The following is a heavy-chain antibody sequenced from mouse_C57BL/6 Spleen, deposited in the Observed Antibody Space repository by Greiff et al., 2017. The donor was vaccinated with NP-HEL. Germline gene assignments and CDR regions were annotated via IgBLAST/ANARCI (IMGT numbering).Heavy chain of an antibody. V-gene: IGHV1-69*01. J-gene: IGHJ4*01. Sequence: QVQLKQPGAELVMPGASVKMSCKASGYTFTSYWMNWVKQRPGQGLEWIGEIDPSDSYTNYNQKFKGKSTLTVDKSSSTAYMQLSSLTSEDSAVYFCARQLRLRRTMDYWGQGTSVTVSS. CDR2: IDPSDSYT. CDR1: GYTFTSYW. CDR3: ARQLRLRRTMDY. D-gene: IGHD3-2*02.